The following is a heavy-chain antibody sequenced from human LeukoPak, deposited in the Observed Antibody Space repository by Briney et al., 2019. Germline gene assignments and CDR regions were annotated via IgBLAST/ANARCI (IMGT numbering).Heavy chain of an antibody. CDR1: GFTFSSYS. J-gene: IGHJ4*02. D-gene: IGHD3-10*01. Sequence: QAGGSLRLSCAASGFTFSSYSMNWVRQAPGKGLEWVSAISGSGGRTYYADSVKGRFTISRDNSKNTLYLQMNSLRAEDTAVYYCAKAVYYGSGSYQVDYWGQGTLVTVSS. V-gene: IGHV3-23*01. CDR3: AKAVYYGSGSYQVDY. CDR2: ISGSGGRT.